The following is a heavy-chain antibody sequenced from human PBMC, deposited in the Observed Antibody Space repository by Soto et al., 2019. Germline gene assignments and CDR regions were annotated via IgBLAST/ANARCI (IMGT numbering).Heavy chain of an antibody. V-gene: IGHV1-69*01. CDR2: IIPVFGPA. Sequence: QVQLVQSGAEVEKPGSSVKVSCKASGGTFSNYALSWVRQAPGQGLEWMGGIIPVFGPAHYAQKFQGRVTIAADDSTSTAYVELSSLRSEDTAVYYCAIASTGSYLNAFDVWCQGTIVTVSS. J-gene: IGHJ3*01. CDR3: AIASTGSYLNAFDV. D-gene: IGHD1-26*01. CDR1: GGTFSNYA.